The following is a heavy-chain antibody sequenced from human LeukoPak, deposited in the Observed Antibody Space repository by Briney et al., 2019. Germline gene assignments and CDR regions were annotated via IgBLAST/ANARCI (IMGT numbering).Heavy chain of an antibody. V-gene: IGHV1-18*04. CDR1: GYTFTNYF. J-gene: IGHJ6*03. CDR2: ISAYNGNT. Sequence: ASVKVSCKASGYTFTNYFIHWVRQAPGQGLEWMGWISAYNGNTNYAQKLQGRVAMTTDTSTSTAYMELRSLRSDDTAVYYCAREWEFYSKPPDYYYYYYMDVWGKGTTVTISS. CDR3: AREWEFYSKPPDYYYYYYMDV. D-gene: IGHD4-11*01.